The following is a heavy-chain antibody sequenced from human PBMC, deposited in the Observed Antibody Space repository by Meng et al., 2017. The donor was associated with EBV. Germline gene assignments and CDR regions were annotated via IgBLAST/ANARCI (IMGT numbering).Heavy chain of an antibody. V-gene: IGHV4-34*01. CDR3: ARGGGNRGGIVGATYRLNWFDP. CDR1: GGSFSGYY. J-gene: IGHJ5*02. CDR2: INHSGST. D-gene: IGHD1-26*01. Sequence: QVQLQQWGAGLLKPSXTLSPTCAXYGGSFSGYYWSWIRQPPGKGLEWIGEINHSGSTNYNPSLKSRVTISVDTSKNQFSLKLSSVTAADTAVYYCARGGGNRGGIVGATYRLNWFDPWGQGTLVTVSS.